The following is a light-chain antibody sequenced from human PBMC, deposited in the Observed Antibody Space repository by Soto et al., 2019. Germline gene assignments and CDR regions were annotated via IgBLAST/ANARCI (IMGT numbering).Light chain of an antibody. CDR2: GAS. CDR3: PQYHRSPRT. Sequence: EIVLTQSPGTLSLVPGQRATLSCRASQSVRSSFLAWLQQKPGQPPRLLIYGASIRAPGIPDRFSGSGSGTDFTLTISRLEPEDFAVYYCPQYHRSPRTFGQGTKVEIK. CDR1: QSVRSSF. J-gene: IGKJ1*01. V-gene: IGKV3-20*01.